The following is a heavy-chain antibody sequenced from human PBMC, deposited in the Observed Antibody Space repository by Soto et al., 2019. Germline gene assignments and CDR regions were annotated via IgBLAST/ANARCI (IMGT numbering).Heavy chain of an antibody. CDR1: GGSISSGGYY. CDR3: ARGSFHQGVGWFDP. Sequence: SETLSLTCTVSGGSISSGGYYWSWIRQHPGKGLEWIGYIYYSGSTYYNPSLKSRVTISVDTSKNQFSLKLSSVTAADTAVYYCARGSFHQGVGWFDPWGQGTLVTVSS. CDR2: IYYSGST. J-gene: IGHJ5*02. V-gene: IGHV4-31*03. D-gene: IGHD1-26*01.